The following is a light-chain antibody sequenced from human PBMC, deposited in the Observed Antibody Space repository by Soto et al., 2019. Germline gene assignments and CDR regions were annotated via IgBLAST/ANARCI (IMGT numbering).Light chain of an antibody. J-gene: IGLJ1*01. CDR3: GAWDDSLNGYV. V-gene: IGLV1-44*01. CDR1: SSNIRSNT. CDR2: SND. Sequence: QSVLTQPPSASGTPGQRVTISCSGSSSNIRSNTVNWYQHLPGTAPRLLIWSNDQRPSGVPDRFSGSKSGTSASLAISGLQSEDEADYYCGAWDDSLNGYVFGTGTKLTVL.